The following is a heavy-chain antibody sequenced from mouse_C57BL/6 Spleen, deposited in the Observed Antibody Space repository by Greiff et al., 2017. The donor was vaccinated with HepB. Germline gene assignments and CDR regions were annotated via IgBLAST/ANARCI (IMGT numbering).Heavy chain of an antibody. CDR1: GYTFTDHT. J-gene: IGHJ3*01. CDR3: ARLGYYGSSPAWFAY. Sequence: QVQLQQSDAELVKPGASVKISCKVSGYTFTDHTIHWMKQRPEQGLAWIGYIYPRDGSTKYNEKFKGKATLTADKSSSTAYMQLNSLTSEDSAVYFCARLGYYGSSPAWFAYWGQGTLVTGSA. CDR2: IYPRDGST. D-gene: IGHD1-1*01. V-gene: IGHV1-78*01.